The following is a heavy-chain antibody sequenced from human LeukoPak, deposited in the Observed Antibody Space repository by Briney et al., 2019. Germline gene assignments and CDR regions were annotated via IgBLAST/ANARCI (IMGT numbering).Heavy chain of an antibody. J-gene: IGHJ4*02. CDR2: IKQDGSDK. Sequence: PGGSLRLSCAASGFTFSNYWMSWVRQAPGKGLEWVANIKQDGSDKDYVDSVKGRFTISRDNAKNSLYLQMNSLRAEDTAVHCARERKFYDYWGQGTLVSVSS. CDR1: GFTFSNYW. V-gene: IGHV3-7*01. CDR3: ARERKFYDY. D-gene: IGHD1-14*01.